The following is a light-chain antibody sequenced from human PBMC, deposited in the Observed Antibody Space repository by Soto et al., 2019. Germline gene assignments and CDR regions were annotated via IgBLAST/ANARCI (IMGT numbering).Light chain of an antibody. CDR3: QQYKNWPWT. J-gene: IGKJ1*01. CDR2: AAS. CDR1: QSVSSS. V-gene: IGKV3-15*01. Sequence: EIVMTQSPATLSVSPGERATLSCRASQSVSSSLAWYQQKPGQAPRLLIYAASTRATGIPAGFSGSGSGTEFTLSISSLQSEDFAIYYCQQYKNWPWTFGQGTKAEIK.